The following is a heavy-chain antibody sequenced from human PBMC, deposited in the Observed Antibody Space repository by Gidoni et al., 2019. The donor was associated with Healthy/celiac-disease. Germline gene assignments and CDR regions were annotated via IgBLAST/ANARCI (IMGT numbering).Heavy chain of an antibody. CDR1: GYSFTSYW. CDR2: IDPSDSYT. J-gene: IGHJ4*02. D-gene: IGHD5-18*01. CDR3: AREGEYSYGFTPFDY. V-gene: IGHV5-10-1*03. Sequence: DVQLVQSGAEVQKPGESLRISCKGSGYSFTSYWISWVRQMPGKGLEWMGRIDPSDSYTNYSPSFQGHVTISADKSISTAYLQWSSLKASDTAMYYCAREGEYSYGFTPFDYWGQGTLVTVSS.